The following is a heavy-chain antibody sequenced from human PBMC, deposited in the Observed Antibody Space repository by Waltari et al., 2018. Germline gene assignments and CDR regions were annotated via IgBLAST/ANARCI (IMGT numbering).Heavy chain of an antibody. J-gene: IGHJ4*02. CDR1: GYSISSGYY. CDR3: ASPIFGVVNTGGPFDY. CDR2: IYHSGST. Sequence: QVQLQESGPGLVKPSETLSLTCAVSGYSISSGYYWGWIRQPPGKGLEWIGSIYHSGSTYDKPSLKVRVTISVDTSKNQFSLKLSSVTAADTAVYYCASPIFGVVNTGGPFDYWGQGTLVTVSS. D-gene: IGHD3-3*01. V-gene: IGHV4-38-2*01.